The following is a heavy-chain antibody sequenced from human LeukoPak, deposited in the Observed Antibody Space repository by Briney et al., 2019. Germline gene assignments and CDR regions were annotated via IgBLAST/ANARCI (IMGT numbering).Heavy chain of an antibody. CDR3: AKGAEIDL. CDR2: VTGPGDTT. V-gene: IGHV3-23*01. CDR1: GFTFTNYA. D-gene: IGHD3-16*01. Sequence: GGSLRLSCAPSGFTFTNYAMNWVRQAPGRGLEWVSAVTGPGDTTYYADSVKGRFFMSREDSKTTVYLQMNSLRAEDTAIYYCAKGAEIDLWGQGTLVTVSS. J-gene: IGHJ5*02.